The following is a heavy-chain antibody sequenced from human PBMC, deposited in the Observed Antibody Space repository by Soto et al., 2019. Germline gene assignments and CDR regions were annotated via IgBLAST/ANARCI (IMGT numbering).Heavy chain of an antibody. CDR1: GYTFTNYW. D-gene: IGHD2-2*02. V-gene: IGHV5-51*01. J-gene: IGHJ4*02. CDR3: ARSERWLQYYYFDY. Sequence: GESLKISCKGSGYTFTNYWIAWVRQMPGKGLEWMGIIYPDDSDTRYGPSFQGQVTISADKSIRTAYLQWSSLKASDTAMYYCARSERWLQYYYFDYWGQGTLVTVSS. CDR2: IYPDDSDT.